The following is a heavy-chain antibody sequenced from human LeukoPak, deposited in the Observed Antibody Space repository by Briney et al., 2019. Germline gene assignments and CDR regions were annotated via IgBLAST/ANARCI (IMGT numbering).Heavy chain of an antibody. D-gene: IGHD6-13*01. V-gene: IGHV4-34*01. Sequence: SETLSLTCAVYGGSFSGYYWSWIRQPPGKGLEWIGEINHSGSTNYNPSLKSRATISVDTSKNQFSLKLSSVTAADTAVYYCATRIAAAGSKENWFDPWGQGTLVTVSS. J-gene: IGHJ5*02. CDR2: INHSGST. CDR3: ATRIAAAGSKENWFDP. CDR1: GGSFSGYY.